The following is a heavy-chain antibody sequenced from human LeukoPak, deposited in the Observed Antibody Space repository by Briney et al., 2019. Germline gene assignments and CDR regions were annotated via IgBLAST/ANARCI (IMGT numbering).Heavy chain of an antibody. CDR2: IVVGSGKT. V-gene: IGHV1-58*02. D-gene: IGHD3-3*01. J-gene: IGHJ4*02. CDR1: GFTFTSSA. Sequence: GASVKVSCKASGFTFTSSAMQWVRQARGQRLEWIGWIVVGSGKTNYAQKFQERVTITRDMSTSTAYMELNSLRAEDTAVYYCAKASEGVVWYYFDYWGQGTLVTVSS. CDR3: AKASEGVVWYYFDY.